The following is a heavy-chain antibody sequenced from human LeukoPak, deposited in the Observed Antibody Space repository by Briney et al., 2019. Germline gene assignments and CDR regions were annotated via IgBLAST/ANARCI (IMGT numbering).Heavy chain of an antibody. CDR1: GGTFSSYA. CDR2: ISAYNGNT. Sequence: ASVKVSCKASGGTFSSYAISWVRQAPGQGLEWMGWISAYNGNTNYAQKLQGRVTMTTDTSTSTAYMELRSLRSDDTAVYYCARVKGGSGSYYGSPYFDYWGQGTLVTVSS. J-gene: IGHJ4*02. V-gene: IGHV1-18*01. D-gene: IGHD3-10*01. CDR3: ARVKGGSGSYYGSPYFDY.